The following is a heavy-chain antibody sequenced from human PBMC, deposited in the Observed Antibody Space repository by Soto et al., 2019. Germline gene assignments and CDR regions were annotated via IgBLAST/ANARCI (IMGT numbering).Heavy chain of an antibody. J-gene: IGHJ4*02. V-gene: IGHV4-34*01. Sequence: SETLSLTCPLYSGSFSGYYCSWIRPLAGKGMEWIGEINHSVSTNYNPTLKSRVTISVDTSKNQFSLKLRSVTATDTGVYYCARGYYDCWSGYYTGSFGEKFDYWGQGTLVTVSS. CDR3: ARGYYDCWSGYYTGSFGEKFDY. CDR1: SGSFSGYY. D-gene: IGHD3-3*01. CDR2: INHSVST.